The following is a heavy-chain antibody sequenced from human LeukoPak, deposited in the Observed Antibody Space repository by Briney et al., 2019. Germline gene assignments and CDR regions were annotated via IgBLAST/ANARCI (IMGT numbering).Heavy chain of an antibody. CDR3: ARYRYYYDSSGCPGY. CDR2: INPNSGGT. V-gene: IGHV1-2*02. Sequence: ASVKVSCKASGYTFTGYCMHWVRQAPGQGLEWMGWINPNSGGTNYAQKFQGRVTMTRDTSISTAYMELSRLRSDDTAVYYCARYRYYYDSSGCPGYWHQGTLVTVSS. D-gene: IGHD3-22*01. CDR1: GYTFTGYC. J-gene: IGHJ4*02.